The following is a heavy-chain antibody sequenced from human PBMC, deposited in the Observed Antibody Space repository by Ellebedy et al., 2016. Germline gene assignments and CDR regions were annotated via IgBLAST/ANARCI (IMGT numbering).Heavy chain of an antibody. D-gene: IGHD3-22*01. J-gene: IGHJ4*02. V-gene: IGHV4-34*01. Sequence: SETLSLTXAVYDGSFSDYYWSWIRQPPGKGLGWIGEINHSGSTKYNPSLKSRVTISVDTSKNQFSLRLSSVTAADTAVYYCAKRMLGYEGMFDCWGQGTVVTVSS. CDR1: DGSFSDYY. CDR2: INHSGST. CDR3: AKRMLGYEGMFDC.